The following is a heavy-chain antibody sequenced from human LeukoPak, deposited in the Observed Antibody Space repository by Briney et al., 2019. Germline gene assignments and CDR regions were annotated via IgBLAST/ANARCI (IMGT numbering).Heavy chain of an antibody. D-gene: IGHD5-24*01. CDR2: IWYDGSNK. CDR3: ARDSSRDGCNFFDY. CDR1: GFTFSSYG. Sequence: GGSLRLSCAASGFTFSSYGMHWVRQAPGKGLEWVAVIWYDGSNKYYADSVKGRFTISRDNSKNTLYLQMNSLRAEDTAVYYCARDSSRDGCNFFDYWGQGTLVTVSS. V-gene: IGHV3-33*01. J-gene: IGHJ4*02.